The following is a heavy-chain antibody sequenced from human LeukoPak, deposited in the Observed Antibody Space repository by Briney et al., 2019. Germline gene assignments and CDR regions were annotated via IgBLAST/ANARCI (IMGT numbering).Heavy chain of an antibody. CDR2: IHYSGST. CDR1: AGSITIGTNY. CDR3: ARDVDITIFGVVTWWFDP. D-gene: IGHD3-3*01. V-gene: IGHV4-39*07. Sequence: SQTLSLTCPVSAGSITIGTNYWGWRRQPPGKGREWVGRIHYSGSTYYNPSIKSRVTISVDTSKTQFSLKLSSVTAADTAVYYCARDVDITIFGVVTWWFDPWGQGTLVTVSS. J-gene: IGHJ5*02.